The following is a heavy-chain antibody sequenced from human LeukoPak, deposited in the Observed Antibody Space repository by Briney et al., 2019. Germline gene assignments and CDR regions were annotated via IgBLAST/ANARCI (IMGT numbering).Heavy chain of an antibody. CDR2: IYTSGST. Sequence: SQTLSLTCTVSGDSISSGTYYWSWIRQPAGKGLEWIGRIYTSGSTNYNPSLKSRVTISVDTSKNQFSLKLSSVTAADTAVYYCTSGSGSYYPFDYWGQGTLVTVSS. V-gene: IGHV4-61*02. CDR1: GDSISSGTYY. CDR3: TSGSGSYYPFDY. D-gene: IGHD1-26*01. J-gene: IGHJ4*02.